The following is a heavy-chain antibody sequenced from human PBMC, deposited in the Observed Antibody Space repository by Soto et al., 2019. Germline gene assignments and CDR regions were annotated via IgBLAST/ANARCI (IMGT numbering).Heavy chain of an antibody. CDR2: RYYSEST. CDR3: ARDEYYYDSSGPYYYGMDV. CDR1: GGSITTGGYY. Sequence: QVQLQESGPGLVKPSETLSLTCTVSGGSITTGGYYWSWIRQLPGKGLEWIGHRYYSESTYYNPSLKSRVTISVDTSKNQFSLKLSSVTAADTAVYYCARDEYYYDSSGPYYYGMDVWGQGTTVTVSS. D-gene: IGHD3-22*01. V-gene: IGHV4-31*03. J-gene: IGHJ6*02.